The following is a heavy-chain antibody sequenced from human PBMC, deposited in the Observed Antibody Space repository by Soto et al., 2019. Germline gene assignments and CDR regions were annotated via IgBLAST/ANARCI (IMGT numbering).Heavy chain of an antibody. V-gene: IGHV3-66*01. CDR3: ARNLGYDILTGDHPDLFAL. D-gene: IGHD3-9*01. CDR2: IYSGGST. J-gene: IGHJ2*01. Sequence: AGGSLRLSCAASGFTVSSNYMSWVRQAPGKGLEWVSVIYSGGSTYYADSVKGRFTISRDNSKNTLYLQMNSLRAEDTAVYYCARNLGYDILTGDHPDLFALWS. CDR1: GFTVSSNY.